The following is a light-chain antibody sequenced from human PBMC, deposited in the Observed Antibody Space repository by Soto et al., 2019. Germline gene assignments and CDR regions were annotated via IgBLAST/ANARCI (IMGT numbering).Light chain of an antibody. V-gene: IGKV3-20*01. CDR1: QSVSSSY. J-gene: IGKJ1*01. CDR2: GAS. Sequence: IVLTQSPRTLSLSPGERATLSCRASQSVSSSYLAWYQQKPGQAPRLLIYGASSRATGIPDRFSGSGSGTDFTLTISRLEPEDFAVYYCQQYGISPRTSGHGTKVDNK. CDR3: QQYGISPRT.